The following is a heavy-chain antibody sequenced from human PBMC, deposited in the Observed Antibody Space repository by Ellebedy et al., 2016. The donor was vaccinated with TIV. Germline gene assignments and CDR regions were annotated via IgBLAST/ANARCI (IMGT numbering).Heavy chain of an antibody. CDR1: GFTFSSYW. V-gene: IGHV3-7*01. CDR3: AREVGGGGAY. J-gene: IGHJ4*02. D-gene: IGHD2-21*01. CDR2: IKQDGSVK. Sequence: GESLKISXAASGFTFSSYWMHWVRQAPGKGLEWVANIKQDGSVKKYVDSVKVRFTISRDNGKNSLYLQMNSLRGEDTAVYYCAREVGGGGAYWGQGTLVTVSS.